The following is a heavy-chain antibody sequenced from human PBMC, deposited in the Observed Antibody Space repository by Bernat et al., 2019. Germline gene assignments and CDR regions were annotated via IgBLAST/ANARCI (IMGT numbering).Heavy chain of an antibody. Sequence: QVQLVESGGGVVQPGRSLRLSCVGAGFSFSTYGIHWVRQAPGKGLEWVAVITNDGSETYYADSVKGRFTVSRDNSKKTVTLQMNSLKDEDTAVYYCARDWDRVDGNDAFDIWGQGTMVTVSS. J-gene: IGHJ3*02. CDR2: ITNDGSET. D-gene: IGHD1-1*01. V-gene: IGHV3-30*03. CDR3: ARDWDRVDGNDAFDI. CDR1: GFSFSTYG.